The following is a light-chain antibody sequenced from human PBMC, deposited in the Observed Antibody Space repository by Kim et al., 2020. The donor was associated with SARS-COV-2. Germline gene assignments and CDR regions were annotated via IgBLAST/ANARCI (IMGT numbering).Light chain of an antibody. CDR2: GNY. V-gene: IGLV1-44*01. Sequence: GQRVTISCSGTASNIGKNPVNWYQHLPGTAPKFLIYGNYARPSGVPDRFSGSKSGTSASLAISGLQSEDEADYYCATWDDSLNGFVFGTGTKVTVL. CDR3: ATWDDSLNGFV. CDR1: ASNIGKNP. J-gene: IGLJ1*01.